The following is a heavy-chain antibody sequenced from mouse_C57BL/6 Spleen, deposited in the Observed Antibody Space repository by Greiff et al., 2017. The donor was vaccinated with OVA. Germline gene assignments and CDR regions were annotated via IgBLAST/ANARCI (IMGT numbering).Heavy chain of an antibody. V-gene: IGHV1-15*01. D-gene: IGHD3-1*01. CDR3: TRGLGGYYFDY. Sequence: VQLQQSGAELVRPGASVTLSCKASGYTFTDYEMHWVKQTPVHGLEWIGAIDPETGGTAYNQKFKGKAILTADKSSSTAYMELRSLTSEDSAVYYCTRGLGGYYFDYWGQGTTLTVSS. CDR2: IDPETGGT. J-gene: IGHJ2*01. CDR1: GYTFTDYE.